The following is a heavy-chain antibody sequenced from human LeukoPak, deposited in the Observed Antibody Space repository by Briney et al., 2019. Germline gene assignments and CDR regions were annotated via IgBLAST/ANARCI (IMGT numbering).Heavy chain of an antibody. CDR3: AKPLRYFDWFAFDI. D-gene: IGHD3-9*01. J-gene: IGHJ3*02. CDR1: GFTFSSYG. Sequence: GGSLRLSCAASGFTFSSYGTSWVRQAPGKGLEWVSAISGSGGSTYYADSVKGRFTISRDNSKNTLYLQMNSLRAEDTAVYYCAKPLRYFDWFAFDIWGQGTMVTASS. CDR2: ISGSGGST. V-gene: IGHV3-23*01.